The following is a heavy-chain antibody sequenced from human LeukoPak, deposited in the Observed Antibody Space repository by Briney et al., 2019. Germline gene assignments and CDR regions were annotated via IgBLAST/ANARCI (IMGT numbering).Heavy chain of an antibody. V-gene: IGHV1-2*02. J-gene: IGHJ4*02. Sequence: ASVKVSCKASGYTFTGYYMHWVRQAPGQGLEWMGWINPNSGGTNYAQKFQGRVTMTRDTSISTAYMELCRLRSDDTAVYYCARVLTSGWYRYFDYWGQGTLVTVSS. CDR2: INPNSGGT. CDR3: ARVLTSGWYRYFDY. CDR1: GYTFTGYY. D-gene: IGHD6-19*01.